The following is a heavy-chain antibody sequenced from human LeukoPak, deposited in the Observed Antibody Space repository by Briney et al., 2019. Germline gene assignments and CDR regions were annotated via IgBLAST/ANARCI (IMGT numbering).Heavy chain of an antibody. J-gene: IGHJ3*02. V-gene: IGHV5-51*01. CDR1: GYTFINYW. Sequence: GESLKISCKGSGYTFINYWIAWVRQMPGKGLEWMGIIHPGDSNTIYSPSFEGQVTISADKSISTAYLQWSSLKASDTAIYYCARRSRGSNGAFDIWGQGTMVTVSS. D-gene: IGHD3-22*01. CDR2: IHPGDSNT. CDR3: ARRSRGSNGAFDI.